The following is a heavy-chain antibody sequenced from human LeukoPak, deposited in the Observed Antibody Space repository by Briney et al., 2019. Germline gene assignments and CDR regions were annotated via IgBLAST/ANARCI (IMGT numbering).Heavy chain of an antibody. CDR3: ARGGPYYYYYGMDV. V-gene: IGHV4-34*01. J-gene: IGHJ6*02. Sequence: SETLSLTCAVYGGSFSGYYWSWIRQPPGKGLEWIGEINHSGSTNYNPSLRSRVTISVDTSKNQFSLKLSSVTAADTAVYYCARGGPYYYYYGMDVWGQGTTVTVSS. CDR1: GGSFSGYY. CDR2: INHSGST.